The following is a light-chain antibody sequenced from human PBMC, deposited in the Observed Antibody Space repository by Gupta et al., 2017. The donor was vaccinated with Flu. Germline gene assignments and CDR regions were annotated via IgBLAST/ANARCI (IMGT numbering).Light chain of an antibody. J-gene: IGKJ2*01. Sequence: DIQTTHSPATLSAFIGDRVTITCRASQTINNWLAWYQQKPGTAPKLLIYEASTLETGVPSRFSGSGSGTEFTLTISSLQPDDFATYYCQQYNNYLFTFGQGTKLEIK. CDR1: QTINNW. CDR2: EAS. V-gene: IGKV1-5*03. CDR3: QQYNNYLFT.